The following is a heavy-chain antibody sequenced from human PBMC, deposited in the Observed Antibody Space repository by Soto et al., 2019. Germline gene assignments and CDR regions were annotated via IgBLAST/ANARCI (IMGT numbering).Heavy chain of an antibody. CDR3: AVESSGWYLNVLQF. CDR1: GFKFISSA. Sequence: GASVKVSCKASGFKFISSAVQWVGQALGQRPEWIGWIVVGSGNTKYAQKFQERVTITRDMSTSTAYMELRSLSSEDTALYYCAVESSGWYLNVLQFWGQGTLVNVSS. CDR2: IVVGSGNT. D-gene: IGHD6-19*01. J-gene: IGHJ4*02. V-gene: IGHV1-58*01.